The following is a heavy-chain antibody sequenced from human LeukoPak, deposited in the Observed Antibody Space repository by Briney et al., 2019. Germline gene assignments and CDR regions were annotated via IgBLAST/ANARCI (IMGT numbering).Heavy chain of an antibody. V-gene: IGHV3-7*01. J-gene: IGHJ4*02. CDR1: GFTFSSYW. D-gene: IGHD3-22*01. CDR2: IKQDGSEK. CDR3: ARTYYYDSSGYYPTPYFDY. Sequence: GGSLRLSCAASGFTFSSYWMSWVRQAPGKGLERVANIKQDGSEKYYVDSVKGRFTISRDNAKNSLYLQMNSLRAEDTAVYYCARTYYYDSSGYYPTPYFDYWGQGTLVTVSS.